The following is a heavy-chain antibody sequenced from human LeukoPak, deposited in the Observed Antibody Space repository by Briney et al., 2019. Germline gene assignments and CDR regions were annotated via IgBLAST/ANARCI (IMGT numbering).Heavy chain of an antibody. CDR1: GGSISSYY. Sequence: KPSETLSLTCTVSGGSISSYYWSWIRQPPGKGLEWIGYIYYSGSTNYNPSLKSRVTISVDTSKNQFSLKLSSVTAADTAVYYCARLRDQGDRYYYGMDVWGQGTTVTVSS. CDR2: IYYSGST. CDR3: ARLRDQGDRYYYGMDV. J-gene: IGHJ6*02. D-gene: IGHD3-16*01. V-gene: IGHV4-59*08.